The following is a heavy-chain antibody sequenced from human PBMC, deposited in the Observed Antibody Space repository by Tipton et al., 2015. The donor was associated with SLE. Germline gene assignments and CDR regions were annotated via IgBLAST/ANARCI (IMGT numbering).Heavy chain of an antibody. Sequence: TLSLTCAVSGGSINSGDYSWSWIRQPPGKGLEWIGYIFHSGNAYYNPSLKSRVTISVDMSRNQFSLQLSSVTAADTAVYYCAREVCHSGSCYFDYWGQGALVTVSS. V-gene: IGHV4-30-2*01. CDR2: IFHSGNA. D-gene: IGHD2/OR15-2a*01. J-gene: IGHJ4*02. CDR3: AREVCHSGSCYFDY. CDR1: GGSINSGDYS.